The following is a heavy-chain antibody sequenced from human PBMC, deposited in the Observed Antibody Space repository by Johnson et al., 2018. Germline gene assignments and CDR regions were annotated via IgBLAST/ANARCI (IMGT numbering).Heavy chain of an antibody. V-gene: IGHV3-11*01. CDR2: ISSSGSTI. CDR1: GFMFSDYH. CDR3: AGDITGTRGWDAFNI. Sequence: QVQLVESGGGLVKPGGSXRLSCAASGFMFSDYHMSWIRQAPGKGLEWVSYISSSGSTIYYADSVKGRFTISRDNAKNSLYLQMNSLRAEDTAVYYCAGDITGTRGWDAFNIWGQGTMVTVSS. J-gene: IGHJ3*02. D-gene: IGHD1-7*01.